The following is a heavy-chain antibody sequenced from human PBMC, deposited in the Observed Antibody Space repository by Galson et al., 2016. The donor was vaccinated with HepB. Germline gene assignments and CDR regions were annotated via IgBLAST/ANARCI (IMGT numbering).Heavy chain of an antibody. CDR1: GFTFSTFG. CDR2: IYYDGSNK. CDR3: AGGRCIMDV. J-gene: IGHJ6*02. V-gene: IGHV3-33*01. D-gene: IGHD4/OR15-4a*01. Sequence: SLRLSCAASGFTFSTFGMHWVRQAPGKGLEWVALIYYDGSNKYYADSVKGRFTISRDNSYNTLYLQMNSLRAEDTAVYDCAGGRCIMDVWGQGTPVTVSS.